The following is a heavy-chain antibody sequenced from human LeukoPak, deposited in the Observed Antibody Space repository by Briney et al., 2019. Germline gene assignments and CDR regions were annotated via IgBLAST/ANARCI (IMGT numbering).Heavy chain of an antibody. CDR1: GYTLTELS. J-gene: IGHJ5*02. D-gene: IGHD2-2*01. CDR2: FYPEDGET. Sequence: ASVKVSCKVSGYTLTELSMHWVRQAPGKGLEWMGGFYPEDGETIYAQKFQGRVTMTEDTSTDTAYMELSSLRSEDTAVYYCATPYCSSTSCYPYWSDPWGQGTLVTVSS. V-gene: IGHV1-24*01. CDR3: ATPYCSSTSCYPYWSDP.